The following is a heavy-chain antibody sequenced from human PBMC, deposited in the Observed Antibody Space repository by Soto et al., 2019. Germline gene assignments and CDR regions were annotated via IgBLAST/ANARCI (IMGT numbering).Heavy chain of an antibody. D-gene: IGHD6-13*01. V-gene: IGHV4-34*01. J-gene: IGHJ6*02. CDR3: ARGGRAAAGTRYYYYYGMDV. CDR2: INHSGST. CDR1: GGSFSGYY. Sequence: SETLSLTCAVYGGSFSGYYWSWIRQPPGKGLEWIGEINHSGSTNYNPSLKSRVTISVDTSKNQFSLKLSSVTAADTAVYYCARGGRAAAGTRYYYYYGMDVWGQGTTVTVSS.